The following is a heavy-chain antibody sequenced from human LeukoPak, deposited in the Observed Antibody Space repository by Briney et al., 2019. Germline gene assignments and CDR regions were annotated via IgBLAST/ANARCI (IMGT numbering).Heavy chain of an antibody. CDR3: ASSIAAAGALDY. CDR2: IYYSGST. D-gene: IGHD6-13*01. J-gene: IGHJ4*02. Sequence: SETPSLTCTVSGGSISSSSYYWGWIRQPPGKGLEWIGSIYYSGSTYYNPSLKSRVTISVDTSKNQFSLKLSSVTAADTAVYYCASSIAAAGALDYWGQGTLVTVSS. CDR1: GGSISSSSYY. V-gene: IGHV4-39*07.